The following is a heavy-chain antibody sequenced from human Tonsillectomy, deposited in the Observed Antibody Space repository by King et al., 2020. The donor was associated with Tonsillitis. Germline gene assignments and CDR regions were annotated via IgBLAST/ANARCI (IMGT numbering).Heavy chain of an antibody. CDR2: ISFDGTKK. Sequence: VQLVESGGGVVQPGTSLRLSCAASGFSFTDYGMHWVRQAPGKGLEWVALISFDGTKKFYADSVKGRFTISRDDSKNTFSLQMNSLRGQDTAVYFGAKDPTLGRQYFDWLSLAHFDYSGQGTLVTVSS. CDR3: AKDPTLGRQYFDWLSLAHFDY. D-gene: IGHD3-9*01. J-gene: IGHJ4*02. CDR1: GFSFTDYG. V-gene: IGHV3-30*18.